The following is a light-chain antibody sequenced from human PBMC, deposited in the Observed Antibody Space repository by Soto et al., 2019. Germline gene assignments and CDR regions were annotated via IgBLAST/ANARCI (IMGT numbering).Light chain of an antibody. J-gene: IGLJ3*02. V-gene: IGLV2-23*02. CDR2: EVS. CDR1: SSDVGSYNL. CDR3: CSYAGSSTWV. Sequence: QSALTQLVSVSGSPGQSITISCTGTSSDVGSYNLVSWYQQHPGKAPKLMIYEVSKRPSGVSNRFSGSKSGNTASLTISGLQAEDDADYYCCSYAGSSTWVFGGGTKVTVL.